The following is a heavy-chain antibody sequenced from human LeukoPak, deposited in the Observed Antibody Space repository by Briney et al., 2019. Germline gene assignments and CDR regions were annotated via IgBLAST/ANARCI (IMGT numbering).Heavy chain of an antibody. CDR2: INPSGGST. V-gene: IGHV1-46*01. CDR1: GYTFTSYY. Sequence: ASVKVSCKASGYTFTSYYMHWVRQAPGQGLEWMGIINPSGGSTSYAQKFQGRVTMTRDTSTSTVYMELSSLRSEDTAVYYCARDLFVVVPAAISLETIYCYYGMDVWGQGTTVTVSS. D-gene: IGHD2-2*02. CDR3: ARDLFVVVPAAISLETIYCYYGMDV. J-gene: IGHJ6*02.